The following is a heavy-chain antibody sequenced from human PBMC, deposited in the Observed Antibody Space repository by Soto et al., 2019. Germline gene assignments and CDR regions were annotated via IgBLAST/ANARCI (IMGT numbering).Heavy chain of an antibody. CDR2: IYPGYST. D-gene: IGHD6-13*01. Sequence: EVQLVETGGGLIQPGGSLRLSCAASGFTVDNNYMSWVRQAPGKGLEWVSIIYPGYSTYYADSVKGRFTTSRDNSKNKLYLQMNSLRAEDTAVYYCARAGTSSSWNYFNYWGQGTLVTVSS. CDR3: ARAGTSSSWNYFNY. J-gene: IGHJ4*02. CDR1: GFTVDNNY. V-gene: IGHV3-53*02.